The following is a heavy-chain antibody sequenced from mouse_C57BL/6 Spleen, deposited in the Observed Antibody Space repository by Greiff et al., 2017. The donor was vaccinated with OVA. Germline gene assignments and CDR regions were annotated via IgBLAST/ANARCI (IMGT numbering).Heavy chain of an antibody. CDR2: INPSSGYT. CDR3: ARGDYDGGYFDY. D-gene: IGHD2-4*01. V-gene: IGHV1-4*01. CDR1: GYTFTSYT. Sequence: QVQLQQSGAELARPGASVKMSCKASGYTFTSYTMHWVQQRPGQGLEWIGYINPSSGYTKYNQKFKDKATLTADKSSSTAYMQLSSLTSEDSAVYYCARGDYDGGYFDYWGQGTTLTVSS. J-gene: IGHJ2*01.